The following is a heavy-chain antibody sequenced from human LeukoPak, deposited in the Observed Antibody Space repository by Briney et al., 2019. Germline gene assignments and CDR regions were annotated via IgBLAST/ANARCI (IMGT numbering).Heavy chain of an antibody. J-gene: IGHJ4*02. CDR2: IYYSGST. Sequence: PSETLSPTCTVSGGSISSGDYYWSWIRQPPGKGLEWIGYIYYSGSTYYNPSLKSRVTISVDTSKNQFSLKLSSVTAADTAVYYCARYSSGWLVYYFDYWGQGTLVTVSS. CDR3: ARYSSGWLVYYFDY. D-gene: IGHD6-19*01. V-gene: IGHV4-30-4*01. CDR1: GGSISSGDYY.